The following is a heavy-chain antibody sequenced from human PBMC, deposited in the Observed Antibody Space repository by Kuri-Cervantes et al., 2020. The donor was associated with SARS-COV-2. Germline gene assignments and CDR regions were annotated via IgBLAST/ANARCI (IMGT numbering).Heavy chain of an antibody. D-gene: IGHD6-19*01. J-gene: IGHJ3*02. CDR3: ARYPTGSSGWYSSDAFDI. CDR1: GGSISSSSYY. Sequence: SETLSLTCTVSGGSISSSSYYWGWIRQPPGKGLEWIGSIYYSGSTYYNPSLKSRVTISVDTSKNQFSLKLSSVTAADTAVYYCARYPTGSSGWYSSDAFDIWGQGTMVTVS. CDR2: IYYSGST. V-gene: IGHV4-39*01.